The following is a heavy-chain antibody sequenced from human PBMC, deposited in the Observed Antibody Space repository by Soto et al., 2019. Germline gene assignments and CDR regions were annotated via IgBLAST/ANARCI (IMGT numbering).Heavy chain of an antibody. V-gene: IGHV3-21*01. CDR1: GLTFSSYS. D-gene: IGHD2-2*01. Sequence: PGGSLRLSCAASGLTFSSYSMNWVRQAPGKGLEWVSSISSSSSYIYYADSVKGRFTISRDNAKNSLYLQMNSLRAEDTAVYYCARDESQVVPAASYFDYWRQRTLVTVSS. CDR2: ISSSSSYI. J-gene: IGHJ4*02. CDR3: ARDESQVVPAASYFDY.